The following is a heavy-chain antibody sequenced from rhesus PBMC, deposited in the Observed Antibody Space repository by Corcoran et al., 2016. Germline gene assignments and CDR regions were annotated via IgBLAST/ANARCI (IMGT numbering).Heavy chain of an antibody. V-gene: IGHV4-80*01. D-gene: IGHD4-29*01. Sequence: QVQLQESGPGLVKPSETLSLTCAVSGGSFSSYWWSWIRQPPGKGLEWIGEINGNSGSTTYNPSLKSRVTISKDAAKNQFSLKLSSVTAADTAVYYCARSHESSLDYWGQGVLVTVSS. CDR3: ARSHESSLDY. J-gene: IGHJ4*01. CDR1: GGSFSSYW. CDR2: INGNSGST.